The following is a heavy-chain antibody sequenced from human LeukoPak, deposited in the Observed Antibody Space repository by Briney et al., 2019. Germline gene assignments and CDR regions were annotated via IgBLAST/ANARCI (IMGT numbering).Heavy chain of an antibody. D-gene: IGHD5-18*01. CDR3: AKHRGYQGYYFDY. Sequence: PGGSLRLSCAASGFTFSSYGMSWVRQAPGKGLEWVSAISGSGGSTYYADSVKGRFTISRDNSKNTLYLQMNSLRAEDTAVYYCAKHRGYQGYYFDYWGQGTLVTVSS. CDR2: ISGSGGST. V-gene: IGHV3-23*01. CDR1: GFTFSSYG. J-gene: IGHJ4*02.